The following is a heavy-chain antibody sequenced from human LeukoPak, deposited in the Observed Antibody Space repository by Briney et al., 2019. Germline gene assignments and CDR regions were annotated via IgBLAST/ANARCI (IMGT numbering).Heavy chain of an antibody. J-gene: IGHJ4*02. CDR1: GFTFSSYW. CDR2: IKQDGSEK. Sequence: PGRSLRLSCAASGFTFSSYWMSWVRQAPGKGLEWVANIKQDGSEKYYVDSVKGRFTISRDNAKNSLYLQMNSLRAEDTAVYYCARGRYTVTKYYFDYWGQGTLVTVSS. CDR3: ARGRYTVTKYYFDY. D-gene: IGHD4-11*01. V-gene: IGHV3-7*01.